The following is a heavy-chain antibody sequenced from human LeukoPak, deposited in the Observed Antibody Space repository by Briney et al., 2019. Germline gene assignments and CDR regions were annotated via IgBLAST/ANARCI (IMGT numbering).Heavy chain of an antibody. CDR2: IYSGGST. J-gene: IGHJ4*02. CDR3: ARDIDAMVRGVIGY. V-gene: IGHV3-66*01. CDR1: GFTVSSNY. Sequence: GGSLRLSCAASGFTVSSNYMSWVRQAPGKGLEWVSVIYSGGSTYYADSVKGRFTISRDNSKNTLYLQMNSLRAEDTAVYYCARDIDAMVRGVIGYWGQGTLVTVSS. D-gene: IGHD3-10*01.